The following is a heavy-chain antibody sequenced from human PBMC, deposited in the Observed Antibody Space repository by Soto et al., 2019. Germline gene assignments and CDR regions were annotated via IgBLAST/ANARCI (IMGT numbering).Heavy chain of an antibody. J-gene: IGHJ4*02. Sequence: SETLSLTCAVYGGSFSGYYWSWIRQPPGKGLEWIGEINHSGSTNYNPSLKSRVTISVDTSKNQFSLKLSSVTAADTAVYYCARGGPTKYYYDSSGYLPRYWGQGTLVTVS. CDR2: INHSGST. D-gene: IGHD3-22*01. CDR3: ARGGPTKYYYDSSGYLPRY. CDR1: GGSFSGYY. V-gene: IGHV4-34*01.